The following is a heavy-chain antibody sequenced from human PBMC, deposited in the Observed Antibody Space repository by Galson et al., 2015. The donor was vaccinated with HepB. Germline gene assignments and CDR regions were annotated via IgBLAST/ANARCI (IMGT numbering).Heavy chain of an antibody. CDR2: INPSGGST. CDR1: GYTFTSYY. CDR3: ARARYNTSPPDL. Sequence: SVKVSCKASGYTFTSYYMHWVRQAPGQGLEWMGIINPSGGSTSYAQKFQGRVTMTRDTSTSTVYMELRSLRYDDTAVYYCARARYNTSPPDLWGRGTLVTVSS. V-gene: IGHV1-46*01. J-gene: IGHJ5*02. D-gene: IGHD3-9*01.